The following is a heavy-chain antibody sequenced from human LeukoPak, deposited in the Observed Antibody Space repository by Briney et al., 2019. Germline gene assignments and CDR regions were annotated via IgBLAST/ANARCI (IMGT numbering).Heavy chain of an antibody. Sequence: GGSLRLSCAASGFTFSGYWMHWVRQVPEKGLVLVSRIDNGGSGTTYADSVKGRFTVSRDNAKNSLYLQMNSLRAEDTAVYYCARDNYSSIDYWGQGTLVTVSS. V-gene: IGHV3-74*01. D-gene: IGHD5-18*01. CDR2: IDNGGSGT. CDR3: ARDNYSSIDY. CDR1: GFTFSGYW. J-gene: IGHJ4*02.